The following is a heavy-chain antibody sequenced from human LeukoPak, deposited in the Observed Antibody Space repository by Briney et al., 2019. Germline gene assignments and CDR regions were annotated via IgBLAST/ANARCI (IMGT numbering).Heavy chain of an antibody. Sequence: GGSLRLSCAASGFTFDDYAMHWVRQAPGKGLEWVSVIYSGGSTYYADSVKGRFTISRDNSKNTLYLQMNSLRAEDTAVYYCAKDLYCSWWGQGTLVTVSS. V-gene: IGHV3-53*01. CDR3: AKDLYCSW. D-gene: IGHD2-15*01. J-gene: IGHJ4*02. CDR1: GFTFDDYA. CDR2: IYSGGST.